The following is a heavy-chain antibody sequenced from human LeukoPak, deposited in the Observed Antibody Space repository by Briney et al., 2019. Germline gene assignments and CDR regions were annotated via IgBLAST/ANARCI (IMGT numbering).Heavy chain of an antibody. CDR2: IYYSGRT. J-gene: IGHJ4*02. CDR1: GGSISSSSYY. Sequence: PAETLSLTCTVSGGSISSSSYYWGWIRQPPGKGLEWIGSIYYSGRTYYNPSLKSRVTISVDTSKNQFSLKLSSVTAADTAVYYCARQGGGRYSYEDYWGQGTLVTVSS. CDR3: ARQGGGRYSYEDY. D-gene: IGHD5-18*01. V-gene: IGHV4-39*01.